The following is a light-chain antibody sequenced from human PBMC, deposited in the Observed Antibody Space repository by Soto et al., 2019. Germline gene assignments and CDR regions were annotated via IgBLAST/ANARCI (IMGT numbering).Light chain of an antibody. Sequence: QSALTQPASVSGSPGQSITISCTGTSSDVGSYNLVSWYQQHPGKAPKLMIYEDSRRPSGISNRFSGSKSGYTASLTISGLQVEDEADYYCCSYEGSSTNYVFGTGTKLTVL. CDR1: SSDVGSYNL. J-gene: IGLJ1*01. CDR3: CSYEGSSTNYV. V-gene: IGLV2-23*01. CDR2: EDS.